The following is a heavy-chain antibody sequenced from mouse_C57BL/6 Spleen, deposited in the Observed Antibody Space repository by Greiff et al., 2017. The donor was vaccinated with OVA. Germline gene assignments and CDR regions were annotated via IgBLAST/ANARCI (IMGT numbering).Heavy chain of an antibody. CDR1: GYTFTSYW. CDR2: IYPSDSET. J-gene: IGHJ3*01. V-gene: IGHV1-61*01. Sequence: QVQLQQSGAELVRPGSSVKLSCKASGYTFTSYWMDWVKQRPGQGLEWIGNIYPSDSETHYNQKFKGKATLTVDKSSSTAYMQLSSLTAEAAAVYYCARERAGEMAYWGQGTLVTVSA. CDR3: ARERAGEMAY. D-gene: IGHD3-3*01.